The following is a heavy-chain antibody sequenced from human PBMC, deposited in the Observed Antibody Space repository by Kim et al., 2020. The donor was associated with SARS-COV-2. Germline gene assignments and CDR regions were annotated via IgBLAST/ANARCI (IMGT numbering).Heavy chain of an antibody. D-gene: IGHD2-21*02. Sequence: SETLSLTCTVSGGSISSSSYYWGWIRQPPGKGLEWIGSIYYSGSTYYNPSLKSRVTISVDTSKNQFSLKLSSVTAADTAVYYCARWGYDAYCGGDCQEWFDPWGQGTLVTVSS. CDR3: ARWGYDAYCGGDCQEWFDP. J-gene: IGHJ5*02. V-gene: IGHV4-39*01. CDR2: IYYSGST. CDR1: GGSISSSSYY.